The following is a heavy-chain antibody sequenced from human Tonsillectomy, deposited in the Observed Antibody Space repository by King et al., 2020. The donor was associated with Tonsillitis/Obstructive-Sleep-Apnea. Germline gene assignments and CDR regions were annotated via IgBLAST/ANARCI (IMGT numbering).Heavy chain of an antibody. J-gene: IGHJ4*02. CDR2: INHSGST. D-gene: IGHD3-10*01. CDR3: ARFSPSQGVGSGSYADY. CDR1: GGSFSGYY. Sequence: VQLPQWGAGLLKPSETLSLTCAVYGGSFSGYYWSWLRQPPGKGLEWIGEINHSGSTNYNPSLKSRVTISVDTSKNQFSLKLSSVTAADTAVYYCARFSPSQGVGSGSYADYWGQGTLVTVSS. V-gene: IGHV4-34*01.